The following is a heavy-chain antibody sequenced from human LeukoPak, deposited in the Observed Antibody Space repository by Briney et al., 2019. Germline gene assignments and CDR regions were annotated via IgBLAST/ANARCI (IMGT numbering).Heavy chain of an antibody. CDR2: IYHSGST. Sequence: PSETLSLTCAVSGYSISSGYYWVWIRQPPGKGLEWIGSIYHSGSTYYNPSLKSRVTISVDTSKNQFSLKLSSVTAADTAVYYCARSPGDYWGQGTLVTVSS. V-gene: IGHV4-38-2*01. CDR3: ARSPGDY. J-gene: IGHJ4*02. CDR1: GYSISSGYY.